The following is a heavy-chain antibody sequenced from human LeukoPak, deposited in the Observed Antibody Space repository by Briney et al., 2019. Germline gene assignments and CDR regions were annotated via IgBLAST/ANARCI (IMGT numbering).Heavy chain of an antibody. CDR1: GFTFSTSG. Sequence: GGSLRLSCAASGFTFSTSGMHWVRQAPGKGLEWVAVIWFDGSNKHYADSVKGRFTISRDNSENTLYLQMNSLRAEDTAVYYCARDPSYCSSTSCYVGSPLYYYYPMDVWGQGTAVTVSS. D-gene: IGHD2-2*01. CDR2: IWFDGSNK. J-gene: IGHJ6*02. CDR3: ARDPSYCSSTSCYVGSPLYYYYPMDV. V-gene: IGHV3-33*01.